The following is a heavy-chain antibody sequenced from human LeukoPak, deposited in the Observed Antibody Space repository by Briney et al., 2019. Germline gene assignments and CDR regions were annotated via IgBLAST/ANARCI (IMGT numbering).Heavy chain of an antibody. CDR3: ARWRDSGYDYLFGFDY. J-gene: IGHJ4*02. CDR1: GGTFISYA. V-gene: IGHV1-69*05. D-gene: IGHD5-12*01. CDR2: IIPIFGTA. Sequence: SVKVSCKASGGTFISYAISWVRQAPGQGLEWMGGIIPIFGTANYAQKFQGRVTITTDESTSPAYMELSSLRSEDTDVYYCARWRDSGYDYLFGFDYWGQGTLVTVSS.